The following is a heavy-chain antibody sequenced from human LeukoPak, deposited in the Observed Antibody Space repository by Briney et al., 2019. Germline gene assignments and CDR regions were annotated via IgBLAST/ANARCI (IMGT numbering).Heavy chain of an antibody. Sequence: GASVKVSCKASGYTFTSYGISWVRQAPGQGLEWMGWISAYNGNTNYAQKLQGRVTMTTDTSTSTAYMELRSLRSDDTAVYYCASGRLLWFGELFRYYYYYGMDVWGQGTTVTVSS. D-gene: IGHD3-10*01. CDR3: ASGRLLWFGELFRYYYYYGMDV. CDR2: ISAYNGNT. CDR1: GYTFTSYG. V-gene: IGHV1-18*04. J-gene: IGHJ6*02.